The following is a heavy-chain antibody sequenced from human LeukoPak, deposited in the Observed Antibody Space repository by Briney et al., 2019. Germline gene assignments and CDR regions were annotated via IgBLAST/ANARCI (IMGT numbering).Heavy chain of an antibody. V-gene: IGHV3-7*01. CDR3: ASDSAWNLHGGYLDH. J-gene: IGHJ4*02. CDR1: GFTFSSYW. D-gene: IGHD2-15*01. Sequence: GGSLRLSCAASGFTFSSYWMSWVRQAPGKGLEWVANIKQDGSEKYYVDSVKGRFTISRDNAKNSLYLQMNSLRSEDTAVYYCASDSAWNLHGGYLDHWGQGTLVSVSS. CDR2: IKQDGSEK.